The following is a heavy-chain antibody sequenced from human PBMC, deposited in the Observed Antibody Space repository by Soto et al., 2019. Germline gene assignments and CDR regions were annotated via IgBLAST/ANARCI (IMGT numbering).Heavy chain of an antibody. D-gene: IGHD4-17*01. V-gene: IGHV1-69*13. CDR1: GGTFSSYA. J-gene: IGHJ5*02. CDR2: IIPIFGTA. CDR3: ARAGVVSLDYGDPPNWFDP. Sequence: SVKVSCKASGGTFSSYAISWVRQAPGQGLEWMGGIIPIFGTANYAQKFQGRVTITADESTSTAYMELSSLRSEDTAVYYCARAGVVSLDYGDPPNWFDPWGQGTLVTVS.